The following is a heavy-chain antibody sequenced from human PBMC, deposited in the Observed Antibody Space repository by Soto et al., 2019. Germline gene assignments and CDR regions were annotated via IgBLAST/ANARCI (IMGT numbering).Heavy chain of an antibody. D-gene: IGHD3-10*01. CDR2: IKQDGSEN. Sequence: GGSLRLSCAASGFTFSNYWMSWVRQAPGKGLEWVANIKQDGSENYYVDSVKGRFTTSRDNAQKSLYLQMNNLRVGDTAVYYCARAYLGELPRRADYYYAMDVWGRGTTVTVSS. CDR1: GFTFSNYW. J-gene: IGHJ6*02. V-gene: IGHV3-7*01. CDR3: ARAYLGELPRRADYYYAMDV.